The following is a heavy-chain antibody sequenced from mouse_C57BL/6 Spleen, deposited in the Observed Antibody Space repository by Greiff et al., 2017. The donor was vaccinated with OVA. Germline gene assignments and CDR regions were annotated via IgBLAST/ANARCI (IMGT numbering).Heavy chain of an antibody. Sequence: VQLQQSGAELVKPGASVKLSCTASGFNIKDYYMHWVKQRTEQGLEWIGRIDPEDGETKYAPKFQGKATITADTSSNTAYLKLSSLTSEDTAVYYGARSGSRYYGSIYYFDYWGQGTTLTVSS. CDR3: ARSGSRYYGSIYYFDY. D-gene: IGHD1-1*01. CDR2: IDPEDGET. V-gene: IGHV14-2*01. J-gene: IGHJ2*01. CDR1: GFNIKDYY.